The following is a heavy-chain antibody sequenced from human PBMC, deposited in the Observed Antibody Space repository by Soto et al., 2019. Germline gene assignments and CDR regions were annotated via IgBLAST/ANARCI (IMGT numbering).Heavy chain of an antibody. CDR1: GDSVSSNSAA. CDR3: ARDHPIPGYSSSWYFDY. V-gene: IGHV6-1*01. Sequence: KQSQTLSLTCAISGDSVSSNSAAWNWIRQSPSRGLEWLGRTYYRSKWYNDYAVSVKSRITINPDTSKNQFSLQLNSVTPEDTAVYYCARDHPIPGYSSSWYFDYWGQGTLVTVSS. CDR2: TYYRSKWYN. J-gene: IGHJ4*02. D-gene: IGHD6-13*01.